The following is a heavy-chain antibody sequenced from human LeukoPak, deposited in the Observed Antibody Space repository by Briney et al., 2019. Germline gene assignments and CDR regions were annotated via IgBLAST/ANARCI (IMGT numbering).Heavy chain of an antibody. D-gene: IGHD3-16*01. J-gene: IGHJ3*02. V-gene: IGHV3-48*03. CDR3: ARGDDSQQRNDALDI. Sequence: GGSLRLSCVASGFSFNSYEMNWVRQAPGKGLEWISYISRNGNTEQYADSVKGRFTISRDNAKNSLYLQMNSLRDEDTAVYYCARGDDSQQRNDALDIWGQGTMVTVSS. CDR1: GFSFNSYE. CDR2: ISRNGNTE.